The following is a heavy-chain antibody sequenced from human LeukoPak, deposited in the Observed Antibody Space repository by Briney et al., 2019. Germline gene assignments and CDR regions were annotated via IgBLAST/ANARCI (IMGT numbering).Heavy chain of an antibody. V-gene: IGHV3-30*02. D-gene: IGHD6-13*01. CDR1: GFTFSSYG. Sequence: PGGSLRLSCAASGFTFSSYGMHWVRQAPGKGLEWVAFIRYDGSNKYYADSVKGRFTISRDNSKNTLYLQMNSLRAEDTAVYYCATLDSSSWYVDYWGQGTLVTVSS. CDR3: ATLDSSSWYVDY. J-gene: IGHJ4*02. CDR2: IRYDGSNK.